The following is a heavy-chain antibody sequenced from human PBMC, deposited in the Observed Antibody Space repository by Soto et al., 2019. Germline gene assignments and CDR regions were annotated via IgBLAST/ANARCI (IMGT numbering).Heavy chain of an antibody. D-gene: IGHD2-2*01. Sequence: QVQLVQSGAEVKKPGSSVKVSCKASGGPFSTYAISWVRQAPGQGLEWMGGIIPFFGTANYAQKFQGRVTVSADKSTSTAYIELSSLRSEDTAVYYCARGGLPAALNNWFENWGQGTLVTVSS. CDR3: ARGGLPAALNNWFEN. V-gene: IGHV1-69*06. CDR2: IIPFFGTA. CDR1: GGPFSTYA. J-gene: IGHJ5*02.